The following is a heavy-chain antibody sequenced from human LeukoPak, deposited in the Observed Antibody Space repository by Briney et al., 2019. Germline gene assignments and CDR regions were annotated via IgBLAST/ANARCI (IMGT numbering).Heavy chain of an antibody. J-gene: IGHJ4*02. D-gene: IGHD6-13*01. CDR1: GFTFSSYE. Sequence: GGSLRLSCAASGFTFSSYEMNWVRQAPGKGLEWVSYISSSGSTIYYADSVKGRFTISRDNAKNSMYPQMDSLRAEDTAVYYCAREGIAAAGGYFDYWGQGTLVTVSS. V-gene: IGHV3-48*03. CDR2: ISSSGSTI. CDR3: AREGIAAAGGYFDY.